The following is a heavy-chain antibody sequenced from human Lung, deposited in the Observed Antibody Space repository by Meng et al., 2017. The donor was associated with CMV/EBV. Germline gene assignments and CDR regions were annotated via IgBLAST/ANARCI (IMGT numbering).Heavy chain of an antibody. CDR2: IYQSGST. CDR3: ASFPPPGKQWLVTDY. Sequence: PGPGPGLVKPSGTLCLTCAVSGGSICMSNWWSWVRQPPGKGLEWIGEIYQSGSTNYNPSLKSRVTISVDKSKNQFSLKLSSVTAADTAVYYCASFPPPGKQWLVTDYWGQGTLVTVSS. D-gene: IGHD6-19*01. J-gene: IGHJ4*02. V-gene: IGHV4-4*02. CDR1: GGSICMSNW.